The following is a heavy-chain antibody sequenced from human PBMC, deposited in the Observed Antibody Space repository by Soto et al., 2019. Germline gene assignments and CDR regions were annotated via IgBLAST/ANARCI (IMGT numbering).Heavy chain of an antibody. D-gene: IGHD6-19*01. J-gene: IGHJ5*02. CDR1: GYTFTSYA. Sequence: ASVKVSSKAPGYTFTSYATHWVRQAPGQRLEWMGWINAGNGNTKYSQKFQGRVTITRDTSASTAYMELSSPRSEDTAVYYWAGKAVGGTVWWLAPRGQGTLVTVS. CDR3: AGKAVGGTVWWLAP. V-gene: IGHV1-3*01. CDR2: INAGNGNT.